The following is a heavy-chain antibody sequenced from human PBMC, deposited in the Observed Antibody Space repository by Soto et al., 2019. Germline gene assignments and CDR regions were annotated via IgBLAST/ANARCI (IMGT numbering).Heavy chain of an antibody. Sequence: VQLVESGGGVVQPGRSLRLSCAASGFTFSDYAMHWVRQAPGKVLEWVAFVSHEGGNTHYADSVKGRFTISRDSSKNTVSLEMTSMRAEDTAVYYCAKGGRQWLVTSDFNYWGQGALVTVSS. V-gene: IGHV3-30*18. D-gene: IGHD6-19*01. CDR3: AKGGRQWLVTSDFNY. CDR1: GFTFSDYA. J-gene: IGHJ4*02. CDR2: VSHEGGNT.